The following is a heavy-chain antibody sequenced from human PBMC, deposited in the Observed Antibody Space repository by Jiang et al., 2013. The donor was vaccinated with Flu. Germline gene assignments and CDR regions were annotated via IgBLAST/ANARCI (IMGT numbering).Heavy chain of an antibody. D-gene: IGHD4-17*01. J-gene: IGHJ6*04. CDR2: TYYRSKWYN. CDR3: ARDRDYGEPYYYYGMDV. V-gene: IGHV6-1*01. CDR1: GDSVSSNSAA. Sequence: QTLSLTCAISGDSVSSNSAAWNWIRQSPSRGLEWLGRTYYRSKWYNDYAVSVKSRITINPDTSKNQFSLQLNSVTPEDTAVYYCARDRDYGEPYYYYGMDVWGKGTTVTVSS.